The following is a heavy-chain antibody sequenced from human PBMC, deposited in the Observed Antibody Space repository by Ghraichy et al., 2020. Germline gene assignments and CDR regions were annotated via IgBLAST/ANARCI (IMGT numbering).Heavy chain of an antibody. CDR1: GFTFDNFA. J-gene: IGHJ3*01. CDR3: AKSYIGSSRNWGAFDF. D-gene: IGHD1-26*01. CDR2: ISASGVST. Sequence: GGSLRLSCAASGFTFDNFAMNWVRQAPGKGLDWVSAISASGVSTYYADSVKGRFTISRDTSKNTLYLQMNSLRADDTAVYFCAKSYIGSSRNWGAFDFWGQGTMVTVSS. V-gene: IGHV3-23*01.